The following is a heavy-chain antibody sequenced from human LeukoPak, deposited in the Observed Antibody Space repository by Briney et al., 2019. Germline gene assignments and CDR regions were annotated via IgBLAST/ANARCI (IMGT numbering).Heavy chain of an antibody. V-gene: IGHV4-34*01. CDR3: AREGSGSSSWYTLGY. CDR1: GGSFSGYY. D-gene: IGHD6-13*01. CDR2: INHSGRT. Sequence: SETLSLTCAVYGGSFSGYYWSWIRPPPGKGLEWIGEINHSGRTNYNPSLKSRVTISVDTSKNQFSLQLNSVTPEDTAVYYCAREGSGSSSWYTLGYWGQGTLVTVSS. J-gene: IGHJ4*02.